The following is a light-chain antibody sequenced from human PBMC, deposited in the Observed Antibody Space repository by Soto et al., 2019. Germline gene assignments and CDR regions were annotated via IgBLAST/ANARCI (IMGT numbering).Light chain of an antibody. CDR2: GAS. J-gene: IGKJ5*01. CDR3: QQYGTLIT. CDR1: QSVASSY. Sequence: EIVLTQSPGTLSLSPGERATLSCRASQSVASSYLAWYQQKPGQSPRLLLYGASTRATGIPDRFSGFGSGTDFTLTINRLEPEDFAVYYCQQYGTLITFGQGTRLEIK. V-gene: IGKV3-20*01.